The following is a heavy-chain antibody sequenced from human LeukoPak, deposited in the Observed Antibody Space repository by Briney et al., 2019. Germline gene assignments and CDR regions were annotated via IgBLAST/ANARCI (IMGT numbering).Heavy chain of an antibody. J-gene: IGHJ4*02. Sequence: SVKVSCKASGGTFSSYAISWVRQAPGQGLEWMGGIIPIFGTANYAQKFQGRVTITADKSTSTAYMELSSLRSEDTAVYYCAREEFRSGSSELDYWGQGTLVTVSS. CDR1: GGTFSSYA. D-gene: IGHD1-26*01. CDR3: AREEFRSGSSELDY. V-gene: IGHV1-69*06. CDR2: IIPIFGTA.